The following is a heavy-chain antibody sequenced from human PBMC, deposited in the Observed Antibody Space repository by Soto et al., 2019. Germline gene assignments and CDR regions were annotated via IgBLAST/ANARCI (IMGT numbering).Heavy chain of an antibody. V-gene: IGHV4-4*02. J-gene: IGHJ4*02. Sequence: ETLGRTGTLSGGSSTSGNWWTWVRQSPRKGLEYIVEIFHDGTANYYSSFGRRVAMSVDKSQNQFSLSLTSVTAEDTAIYYCARLVYDPRLNDLYFECWGQGALVTVYS. CDR3: ARLVYDPRLNDLYFEC. CDR2: IFHDGTA. D-gene: IGHD3-9*01. CDR1: GGSSTSGNW.